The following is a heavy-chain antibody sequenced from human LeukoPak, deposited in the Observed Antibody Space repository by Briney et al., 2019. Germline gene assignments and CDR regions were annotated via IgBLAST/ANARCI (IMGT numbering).Heavy chain of an antibody. CDR2: INHSGST. CDR3: AKGTAGMDV. V-gene: IGHV4-34*01. D-gene: IGHD5-18*01. J-gene: IGHJ6*02. CDR1: GGSFSGYY. Sequence: PSETLSLTCAVYGGSFSGYYWSWIRQPPGKGLEWIGEINHSGSTNYNPSLKSRVTISVDTSKNQFSLKLSSVTAADTAVYYCAKGTAGMDVWGQGTTVTVS.